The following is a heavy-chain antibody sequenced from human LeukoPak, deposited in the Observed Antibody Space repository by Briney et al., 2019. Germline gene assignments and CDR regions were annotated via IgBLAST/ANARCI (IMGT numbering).Heavy chain of an antibody. D-gene: IGHD3-10*01. V-gene: IGHV1-46*01. Sequence: ASVTVSCKASGYTFTSYYMHWVRQAPGQGLEWMGIINPSGGSTSYAQKFQGRVTMTRDTSTSTVYMELSSLRSEDTAVYYCARDIHPKDMVRGVHFDYWGQGTLVTVSS. CDR1: GYTFTSYY. J-gene: IGHJ4*02. CDR2: INPSGGST. CDR3: ARDIHPKDMVRGVHFDY.